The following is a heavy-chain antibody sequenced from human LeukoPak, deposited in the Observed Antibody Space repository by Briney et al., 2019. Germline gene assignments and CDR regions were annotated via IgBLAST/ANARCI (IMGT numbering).Heavy chain of an antibody. D-gene: IGHD2-15*01. CDR3: AKEADIVSFDL. Sequence: GASVKVSCKASGYTLTGNHVHWVRQAPGQGLEWMGWIAPNSGGTMYAQKFQDRVTMTSDTSISTLYMELSGLRSDDTAVYFCAKEADIVSFDLWGRGTLVTVSS. CDR2: IAPNSGGT. CDR1: GYTLTGNH. J-gene: IGHJ2*01. V-gene: IGHV1-2*02.